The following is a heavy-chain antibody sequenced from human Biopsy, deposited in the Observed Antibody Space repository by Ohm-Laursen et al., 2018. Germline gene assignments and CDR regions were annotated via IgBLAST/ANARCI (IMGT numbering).Heavy chain of an antibody. CDR1: GFTFNKHA. CDR3: AKQGATILSSFDS. Sequence: SLRLSCAASGFTFNKHAMNWVRQAPGKGLEWVAFIFYDGSNTYYADSVKGRFTISRDNSKNRLYLQMNSLRGEDTAVYYCAKQGATILSSFDSWGQGTLVTVSS. D-gene: IGHD3-9*01. J-gene: IGHJ5*01. V-gene: IGHV3-33*06. CDR2: IFYDGSNT.